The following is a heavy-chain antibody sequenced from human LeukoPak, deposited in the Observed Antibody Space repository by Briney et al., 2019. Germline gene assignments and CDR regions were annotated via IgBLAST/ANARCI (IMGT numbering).Heavy chain of an antibody. V-gene: IGHV1-69*04. D-gene: IGHD4-23*01. J-gene: IGHJ4*02. Sequence: GASVKVSCKASGYTFIRYGISWVRQAPGQGLEWMGRIIPILGIANYAQKFQGRVTITADKSTSTAYMELSSLRSEDTAVYYCARGTRDYGGNSGVDYWGQGTLVTVSS. CDR1: GYTFIRYG. CDR3: ARGTRDYGGNSGVDY. CDR2: IIPILGIA.